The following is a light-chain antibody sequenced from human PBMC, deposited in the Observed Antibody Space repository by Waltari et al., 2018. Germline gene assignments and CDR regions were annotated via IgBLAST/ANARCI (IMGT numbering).Light chain of an antibody. J-gene: IGKJ5*01. Sequence: IVMTQSPLSLPVTPGEPASISCRSSQSLLQSNGYNYLVCYLQKPGQSPQLLISFASTRASGVPDRFSGSGAGTDFTLKISRVEAEDIGVYYCMQALQTPITFGQGTRLE. V-gene: IGKV2-28*01. CDR1: QSLLQSNGYNY. CDR2: FAS. CDR3: MQALQTPIT.